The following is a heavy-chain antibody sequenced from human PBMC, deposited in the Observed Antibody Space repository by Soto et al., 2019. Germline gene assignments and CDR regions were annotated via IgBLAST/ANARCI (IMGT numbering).Heavy chain of an antibody. CDR3: ARKKDLTTVTRNYYYGMDV. J-gene: IGHJ6*02. CDR1: GYTFTGHY. Sequence: ASVKVSGKASGYTFTGHYMHWVRQAPGQGLEWMGWINPNSGGTNYAQKFQGRVTMTRDTSISTAYMELSRLRSDDTAVYYCARKKDLTTVTRNYYYGMDVWGQGTTVTVSS. CDR2: INPNSGGT. D-gene: IGHD4-17*01. V-gene: IGHV1-2*02.